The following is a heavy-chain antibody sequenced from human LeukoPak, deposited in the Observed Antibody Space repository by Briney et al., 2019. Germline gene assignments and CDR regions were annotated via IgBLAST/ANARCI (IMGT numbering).Heavy chain of an antibody. V-gene: IGHV4-34*01. J-gene: IGHJ4*02. Sequence: KPSETLSLTRAVYGGAFSGYYWSWIRQPPGKGLEWIGEINHSGDTKYNPSLKSRVSMSVDVSKDQFSLKLTSLTAADTAVYYCARGSRNYNNYEGADYWGQGTLVTVSS. CDR2: INHSGDT. CDR1: GGAFSGYY. D-gene: IGHD4-11*01. CDR3: ARGSRNYNNYEGADY.